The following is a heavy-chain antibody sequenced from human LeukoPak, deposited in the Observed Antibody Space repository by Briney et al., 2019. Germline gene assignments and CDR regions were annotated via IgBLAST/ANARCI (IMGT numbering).Heavy chain of an antibody. CDR2: ISGSGGST. D-gene: IGHD1-26*01. CDR3: AKATYSGSYDFAN. V-gene: IGHV3-23*01. Sequence: PGGSLRLSCAASGFTFSNYVMSWVRQAPGEGLEWVSAISGSGGSTSYADSVKGRFTISRDNSKSTLYLQMNSLRAEDTAVYYCAKATYSGSYDFANWGQGTLVTVSS. J-gene: IGHJ4*02. CDR1: GFTFSNYV.